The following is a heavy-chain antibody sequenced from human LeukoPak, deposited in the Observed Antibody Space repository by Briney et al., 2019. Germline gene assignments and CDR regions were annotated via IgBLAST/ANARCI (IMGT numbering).Heavy chain of an antibody. CDR1: GYTFTGYY. J-gene: IGHJ5*02. CDR3: ARGGEVVVITDNWFDP. Sequence: ASVKVSCKASGYTFTGYYMHWVRPAPGQGLEWMGWINPNSGGTNYAQKLQGRVTMTTDTSTSTAYMELRSLRSDDTAVYYCARGGEVVVITDNWFDPWGQGTLVTVSS. CDR2: INPNSGGT. D-gene: IGHD3-22*01. V-gene: IGHV1-2*02.